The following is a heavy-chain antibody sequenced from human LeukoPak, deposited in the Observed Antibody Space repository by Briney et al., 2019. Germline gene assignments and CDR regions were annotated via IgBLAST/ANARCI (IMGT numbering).Heavy chain of an antibody. D-gene: IGHD2-8*02. CDR2: INWNGGST. Sequence: GSLRLSCAASGFTFDDYGMSWVRQAPGKGLEGVSGINWNGGSTGYADSVKGRFTISRDNAKHSLYLQMNSLRAEDTAVYYCARASVGWWHDRPYYMDVWGKGTTVTVSS. J-gene: IGHJ6*03. CDR3: ARASVGWWHDRPYYMDV. V-gene: IGHV3-20*04. CDR1: GFTFDDYG.